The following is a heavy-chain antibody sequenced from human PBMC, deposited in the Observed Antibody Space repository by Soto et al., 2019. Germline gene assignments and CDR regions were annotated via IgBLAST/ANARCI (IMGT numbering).Heavy chain of an antibody. CDR1: GGTFSSYT. CDR2: IIPILGIA. Sequence: SVKVSCKASGGTFSSYTISWVRQAPGQGLEWMGRIIPILGIANYAQKFQGRVTITADKSTSTAYMELSSLRSEDTAVYYCARGLGYSGYDYYFDYLGQGTLVTVSS. J-gene: IGHJ4*02. D-gene: IGHD5-12*01. V-gene: IGHV1-69*02. CDR3: ARGLGYSGYDYYFDY.